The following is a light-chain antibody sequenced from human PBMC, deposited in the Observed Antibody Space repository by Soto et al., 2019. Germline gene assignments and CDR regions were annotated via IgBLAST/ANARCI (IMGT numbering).Light chain of an antibody. Sequence: DIQMTQSPSTVSASVGDRVTITCRASQSINTWLAWYQQKPGKAPRVLIYDASSLKSGVPSRFSGSGAGTEFTLTISSLEPDDFATYYCQQYDGHFGQGTKLEIK. CDR1: QSINTW. J-gene: IGKJ2*01. CDR2: DAS. V-gene: IGKV1-5*01. CDR3: QQYDGH.